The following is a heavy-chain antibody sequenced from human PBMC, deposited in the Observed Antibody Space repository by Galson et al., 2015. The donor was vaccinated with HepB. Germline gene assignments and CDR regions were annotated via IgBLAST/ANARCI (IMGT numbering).Heavy chain of an antibody. CDR3: ASYYSSGPYAFDI. D-gene: IGHD6-19*01. CDR1: GFTFSSYW. V-gene: IGHV3-7*03. CDR2: IKQDGSEK. Sequence: SLRLSCAASGFTFSSYWMSRVRQAPGKGLEWVANIKQDGSEKYYVDSVKGRFTISRDNAKNSLYLQMNSLRAEDTAVYYCASYYSSGPYAFDIWGQGTMVTVSS. J-gene: IGHJ3*02.